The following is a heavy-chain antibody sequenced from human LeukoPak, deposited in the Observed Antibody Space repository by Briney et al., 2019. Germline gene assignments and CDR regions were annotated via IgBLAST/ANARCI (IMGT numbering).Heavy chain of an antibody. CDR2: INAGNGNA. D-gene: IGHD6-19*01. J-gene: IGHJ4*02. CDR1: GYTFTSYY. CDR3: ARDISSGWYFDY. V-gene: IGHV1-3*01. Sequence: ASVKVSCKASGYTFTSYYMHWVRQAPGQRLEWMGWINAGNGNAKYSQKFQGRVTITRDTSASTAYMELSSLRSEDTAVYYCARDISSGWYFDYWGQGTLVTVSS.